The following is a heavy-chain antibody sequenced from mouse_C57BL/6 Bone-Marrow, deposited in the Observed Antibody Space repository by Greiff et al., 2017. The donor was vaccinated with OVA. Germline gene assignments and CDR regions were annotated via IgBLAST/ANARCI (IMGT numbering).Heavy chain of an antibody. J-gene: IGHJ4*01. D-gene: IGHD1-1*01. CDR2: IYPGSGNT. Sequence: VQLQQSGPELVKPGASVKISCKASGYSFTSYYIHWVKQRPGQGLEWIGWIYPGSGNTKYNEKFKGKATLTADTSSSTAYMQLRSLASEDSAVYFGSRKGYYCSSPRDAMEYWGQGTLVTVS. CDR3: SRKGYYCSSPRDAMEY. V-gene: IGHV1-66*01. CDR1: GYSFTSYY.